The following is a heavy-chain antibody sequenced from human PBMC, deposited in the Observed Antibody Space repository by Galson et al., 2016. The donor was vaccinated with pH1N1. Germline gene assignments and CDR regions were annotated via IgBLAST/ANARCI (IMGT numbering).Heavy chain of an antibody. D-gene: IGHD3-10*01. J-gene: IGHJ4*02. CDR1: GYTLTSYY. V-gene: IGHV1-46*03. CDR2: ISPSGSST. Sequence: SVKVSCKASGYTLTSYYVQWVRQAPGQGLEWMGIISPSGSSTSYAQKFQGRVTMTRDTSTSTVYMELSSLTSDDTALYYCATSRRGVLSNDGLDNWGQGTLVSVSS. CDR3: ATSRRGVLSNDGLDN.